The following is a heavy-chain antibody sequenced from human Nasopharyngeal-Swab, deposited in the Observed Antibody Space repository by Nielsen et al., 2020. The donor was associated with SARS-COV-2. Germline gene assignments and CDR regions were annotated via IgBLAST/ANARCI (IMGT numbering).Heavy chain of an antibody. D-gene: IGHD1-20*01. CDR1: GGIFSSYA. V-gene: IGHV1-69*04. CDR2: IIPILGIA. CDR3: ARERYNWNDGMTGYYYYGMDV. Sequence: SVKVSCKASGGIFSSYAISWVRQAPGQGLEWMGRIIPILGIANYAQKFQGRVTITADKSTSTAYMELSSLRSEDTAVYYCARERYNWNDGMTGYYYYGMDVWGQGTTVTVSS. J-gene: IGHJ6*02.